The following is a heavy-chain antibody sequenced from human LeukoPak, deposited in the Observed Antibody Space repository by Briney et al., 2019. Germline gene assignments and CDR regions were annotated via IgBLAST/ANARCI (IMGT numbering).Heavy chain of an antibody. J-gene: IGHJ4*02. CDR3: SRHASVDGNWPRPLDY. V-gene: IGHV4-39*01. Sequence: SETLSLTCTVSGGSISSSPYFWGWIRQPPGKGREWIGNIYYSGSNYYNPSLKTRVTISVDTSKNQFSLKLTSVTAADTAVYYCSRHASVDGNWPRPLDYWGQGSLVTVSS. CDR2: IYYSGSN. D-gene: IGHD6-19*01. CDR1: GGSISSSPYF.